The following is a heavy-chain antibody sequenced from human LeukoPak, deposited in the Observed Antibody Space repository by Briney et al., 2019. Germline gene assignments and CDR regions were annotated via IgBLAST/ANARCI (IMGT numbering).Heavy chain of an antibody. D-gene: IGHD4-23*01. Sequence: GASVKVSCKASGYTFTSYGIIWVRQAPGQGLEWMGWISAYNGHTKSAQKLQGRITMTTDTSTSTAYMELRSLRSDDTAVYYCARTGVSGYSRGYFDYWGQGTLVTVSS. J-gene: IGHJ4*02. V-gene: IGHV1-18*01. CDR3: ARTGVSGYSRGYFDY. CDR1: GYTFTSYG. CDR2: ISAYNGHT.